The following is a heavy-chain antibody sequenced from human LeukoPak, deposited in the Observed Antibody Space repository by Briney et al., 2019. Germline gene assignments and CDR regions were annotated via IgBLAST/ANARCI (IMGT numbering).Heavy chain of an antibody. CDR1: GGAISSYD. CDR2: IYDSGST. Sequence: SETLSLTCTVSGGAISSYDWSWIRQPPGKGLEWIGFIYDSGSTNYNPSLKRRVTISVDTSKNQFSLKLSSVHAADTAVYYCARDGTYGSGRSGREYFQHWGQGTLVTVSS. J-gene: IGHJ1*01. V-gene: IGHV4-59*01. CDR3: ARDGTYGSGRSGREYFQH. D-gene: IGHD3-10*01.